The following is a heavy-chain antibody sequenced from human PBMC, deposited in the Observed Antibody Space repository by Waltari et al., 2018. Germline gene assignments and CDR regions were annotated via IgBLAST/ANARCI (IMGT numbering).Heavy chain of an antibody. Sequence: EVQLVQSGAEVKKPGESLKISCKGSGYSFTSYWIGWVRQMPGKGLEGMGSTDPGDPEPQNRPSLQGPVTVLADKSLSPADLQWRSLKASDTAMYYCAGPRLYLSSTSCEDYWGQGTLV. CDR1: GYSFTSYW. V-gene: IGHV5-51*01. J-gene: IGHJ4*02. D-gene: IGHD2-2*01. CDR3: AGPRLYLSSTSCEDY. CDR2: TDPGDPEP.